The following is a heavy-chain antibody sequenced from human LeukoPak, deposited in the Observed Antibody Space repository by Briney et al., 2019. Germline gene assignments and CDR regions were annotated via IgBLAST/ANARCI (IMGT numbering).Heavy chain of an antibody. J-gene: IGHJ4*02. CDR1: GFTVSSNY. D-gene: IGHD3-22*01. Sequence: GSLRLSCAASGFTVSSNYMTWVRQAPGKGLEWVSVMYTLGNTYYADSVRGRFTISRDNSKNTLYLQMNSLRAEDTAVYYCARSLPSYYYDSSGSRTTEYYFDYWGQGTLVTVSS. V-gene: IGHV3-66*01. CDR3: ARSLPSYYYDSSGSRTTEYYFDY. CDR2: MYTLGNT.